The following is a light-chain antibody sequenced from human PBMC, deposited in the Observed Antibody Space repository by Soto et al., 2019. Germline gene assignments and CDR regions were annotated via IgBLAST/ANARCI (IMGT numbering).Light chain of an antibody. CDR2: DAS. CDR3: QNCFTVPYT. CDR1: QDISNR. J-gene: IGKJ2*01. V-gene: IGKV1-33*01. Sequence: DIQISQCPSSMSASVGDRISITCQASQDISNRLNWYHQKPGKAPNLLIYDASNLAAGVTSGFSGSGSGTHFTFTITSLQPEDIGTYYCQNCFTVPYTCGKGTKGDIK.